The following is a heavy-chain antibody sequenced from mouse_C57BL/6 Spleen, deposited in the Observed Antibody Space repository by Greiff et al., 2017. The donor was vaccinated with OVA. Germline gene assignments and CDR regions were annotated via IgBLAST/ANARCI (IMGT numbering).Heavy chain of an antibody. CDR3: ARNYGSRGYFDV. CDR2: ISYDGSN. Sequence: ESGPGLVKPSQSLSLTCSVTGYSITSGYYWNWIRQFPGNKLEWMGYISYDGSNNYNPSLKNRISITRDTSKNQFFLKLNSVTTEDTATYYCARNYGSRGYFDVWGTGTTVTVSS. CDR1: GYSITSGYY. V-gene: IGHV3-6*01. J-gene: IGHJ1*03. D-gene: IGHD1-1*01.